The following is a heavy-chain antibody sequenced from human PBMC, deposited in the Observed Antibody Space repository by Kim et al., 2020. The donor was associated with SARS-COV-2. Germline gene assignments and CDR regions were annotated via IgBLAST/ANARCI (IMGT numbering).Heavy chain of an antibody. V-gene: IGHV1-69*04. CDR2: IIPILGIA. CDR3: ARELIRGYSYGTFDY. J-gene: IGHJ4*02. CDR1: GGTFSSYT. D-gene: IGHD5-18*01. Sequence: SVKVSCKASGGTFSSYTISWVRQAPGQGLEWMGRIIPILGIANYAQKFQGRVTITADKSTSTAYMELSSLRSEDTAVYYCARELIRGYSYGTFDYWGQGTLVTVSS.